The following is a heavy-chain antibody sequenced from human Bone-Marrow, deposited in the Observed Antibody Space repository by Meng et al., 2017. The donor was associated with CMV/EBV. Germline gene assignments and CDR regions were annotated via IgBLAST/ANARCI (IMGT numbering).Heavy chain of an antibody. CDR3: AITLRWSKGAYYYSGMEV. J-gene: IGHJ6*02. V-gene: IGHV1-69*10. CDR1: GGTFSSYA. CDR2: IIPILGIA. D-gene: IGHD4-23*01. Sequence: SVKASCKASGGTFSSYAISWVRQAPGQGLEWMGGIIPILGIANYAQKFQGRVTITADKSTRTAYMELSSLRSEDTAVYYCAITLRWSKGAYYYSGMEVWGQGTKVTVPS.